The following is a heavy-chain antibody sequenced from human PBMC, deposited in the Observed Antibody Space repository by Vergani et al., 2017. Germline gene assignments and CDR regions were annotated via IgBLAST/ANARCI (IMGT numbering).Heavy chain of an antibody. CDR2: IGTAGDT. CDR1: GFTFSSYD. Sequence: EVQLVESGGGLVQPGGSLRLSCAASGFTFSSYDMHWVRQATGKGLEWVSAIGTAGDTYYPGSVKGRFTISRENAKNSLYLQMNSLRAGDTAVYYCARVRVYYYYGMDVWGQGTTVTVSS. V-gene: IGHV3-13*01. CDR3: ARVRVYYYYGMDV. J-gene: IGHJ6*02.